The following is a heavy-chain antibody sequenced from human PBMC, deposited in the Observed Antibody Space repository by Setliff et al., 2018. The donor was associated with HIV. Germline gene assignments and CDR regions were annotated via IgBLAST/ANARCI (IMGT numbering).Heavy chain of an antibody. V-gene: IGHV1-2*06. J-gene: IGHJ3*02. D-gene: IGHD3-9*01. CDR2: VNPNSGDT. CDR3: AREYDVLTGYYISAFDI. CDR1: GYTFTGYF. Sequence: ASVKVSCKASGYTFTGYFIHWVRQAPGQGLEWVGRVNPNSGDTNFAQRFQGRITMTRDTSISTAYLDLNRLRSDDTAVYYCAREYDVLTGYYISAFDIWGQGTMVTVPS.